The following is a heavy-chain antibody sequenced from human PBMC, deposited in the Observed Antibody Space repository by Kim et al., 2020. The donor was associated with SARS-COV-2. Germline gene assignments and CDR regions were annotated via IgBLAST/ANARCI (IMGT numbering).Heavy chain of an antibody. V-gene: IGHV4-59*01. J-gene: IGHJ6*03. D-gene: IGHD6-13*01. CDR3: ARCKIPGIAAAGRDYYYYMDV. CDR2: IYYSGST. Sequence: SETLSLTCTVSGGSISSYYWSWIRQPPGKGLEWIGYIYYSGSTNYNPSLKSRVTISVDTSKNQFSLKLSSVTAADTAVYYCARCKIPGIAAAGRDYYYYMDVWGKGTTVTVSS. CDR1: GGSISSYY.